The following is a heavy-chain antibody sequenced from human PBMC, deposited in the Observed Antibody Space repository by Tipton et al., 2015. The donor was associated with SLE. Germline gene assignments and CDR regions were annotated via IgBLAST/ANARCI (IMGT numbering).Heavy chain of an antibody. J-gene: IGHJ3*02. Sequence: TLSLTCTVSGGSISSYYWSWIRQPPGKGLEWIGYIYTSGSTNYNPSLKSRVTISVDTSKNQFSLKLSSVTAADTAVYYCARLDYPQAFDIWGQGTMVTVSS. CDR1: GGSISSYY. D-gene: IGHD3-16*01. V-gene: IGHV4-4*09. CDR3: ARLDYPQAFDI. CDR2: IYTSGST.